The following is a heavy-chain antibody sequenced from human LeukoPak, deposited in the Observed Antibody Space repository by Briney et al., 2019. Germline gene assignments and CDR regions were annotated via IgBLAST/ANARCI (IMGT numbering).Heavy chain of an antibody. J-gene: IGHJ3*02. CDR3: ARDSSGSGDAFDI. CDR2: MNPNSGNT. V-gene: IGHV1-8*01. CDR1: GYTFTSYD. Sequence: ASVKVSCKASGYTFTSYDINWVRQATGQGLEWMGWMNPNSGNTGYAQKFQGRVTITRNTSISTAYMELSSLRSEDTAVCYCARDSSGSGDAFDIWGQGTMVTVSS. D-gene: IGHD3-22*01.